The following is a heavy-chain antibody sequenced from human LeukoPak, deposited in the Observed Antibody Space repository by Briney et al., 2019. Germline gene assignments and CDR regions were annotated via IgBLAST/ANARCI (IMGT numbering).Heavy chain of an antibody. V-gene: IGHV3-21*01. CDR3: ARDSRTVYYYYGMDV. CDR2: ISSSNSDI. Sequence: GGSLRLSCAASGFTFTSYTMNWVRQAPGKGLEWLSSISSSNSDISYADSVKGRFTISRDNAKNSLYLQMNSLRAEDTAVYYCARDSRTVYYYYGMDVWGQGTTVTVSS. J-gene: IGHJ6*02. CDR1: GFTFTSYT.